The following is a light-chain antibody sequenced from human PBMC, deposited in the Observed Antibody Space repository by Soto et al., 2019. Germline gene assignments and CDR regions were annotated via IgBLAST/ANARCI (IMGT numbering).Light chain of an antibody. CDR1: QSVANS. V-gene: IGKV3-20*01. Sequence: EIVLTQSPATLSLSPGERATLSCRASQSVANSLAWYKQKPGQAPRLLIYGASNRATGIPDRVSGSGSGTDFTLTINRLQPEDFEVYYCQQYASSPWTFGQGTKVDIK. J-gene: IGKJ1*01. CDR3: QQYASSPWT. CDR2: GAS.